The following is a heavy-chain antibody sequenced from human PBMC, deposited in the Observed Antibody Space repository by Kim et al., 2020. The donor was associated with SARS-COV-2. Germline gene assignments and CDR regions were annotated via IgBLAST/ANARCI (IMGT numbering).Heavy chain of an antibody. CDR1: GGTFSSYA. Sequence: SVKVSCKASGGTFSSYAISWVRQAPGQGLEWMGGIIPIFGTANYAQKFQGRVTITADESTSTAYMELSSLRSEDTAVYYCARTQRGGYHYYYGMDVWGQGTTVPVSS. D-gene: IGHD1-1*01. V-gene: IGHV1-69*13. CDR2: IIPIFGTA. CDR3: ARTQRGGYHYYYGMDV. J-gene: IGHJ6*02.